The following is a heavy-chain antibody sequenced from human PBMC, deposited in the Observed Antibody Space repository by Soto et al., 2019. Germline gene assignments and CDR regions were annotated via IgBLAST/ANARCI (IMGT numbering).Heavy chain of an antibody. D-gene: IGHD3-10*01. V-gene: IGHV1-69*08. J-gene: IGHJ4*02. CDR2: IIPILGIA. CDR1: GGTFSSYT. Sequence: QVQLVQSGAEVKKPGSSVKVSCKASGGTFSSYTISWVRQSPGQGLEWMGRIIPILGIANYAQKFQGRVTITADKSTSTAYMELSSLRSEDTAVYYCARDSARITMVRGATMKWSHWGQGTLVTVSS. CDR3: ARDSARITMVRGATMKWSH.